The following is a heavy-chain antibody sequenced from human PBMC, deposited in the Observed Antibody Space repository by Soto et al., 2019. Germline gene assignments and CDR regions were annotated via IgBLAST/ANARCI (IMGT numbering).Heavy chain of an antibody. CDR2: INGYNGKA. V-gene: IGHV1-18*01. CDR3: VRWDGFFGAGGVD. Sequence: QVQLVQSGDEVRKPGASVKVSCKASGYIFTKYYIAWVRQAPGQGLEWMGMINGYNGKANYGQELRGRVIMTTDTSTTTAYMDLRSLTSDDTGVYYCVRWDGFFGAGGVDWGQGTLVTVSS. D-gene: IGHD3-16*01. CDR1: GYIFTKYY. J-gene: IGHJ4*02.